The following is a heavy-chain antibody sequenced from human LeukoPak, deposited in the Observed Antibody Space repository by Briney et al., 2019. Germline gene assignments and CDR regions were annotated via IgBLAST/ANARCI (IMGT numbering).Heavy chain of an antibody. D-gene: IGHD3/OR15-3a*01. V-gene: IGHV3-23*01. J-gene: IGHJ4*02. CDR1: EFTFSSYA. Sequence: GGSLRLSCAASEFTFSSYAMSWVRQAPGKGLEWVAGISGSGGDTYYADSVKGRFTISRDNSKNTLYLQMNSLRAEDTAVYYCAKVGLQSYYFDYWGQGTLVTVSS. CDR2: ISGSGGDT. CDR3: AKVGLQSYYFDY.